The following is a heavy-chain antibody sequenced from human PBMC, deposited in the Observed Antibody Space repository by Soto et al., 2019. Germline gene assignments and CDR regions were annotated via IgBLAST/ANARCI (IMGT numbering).Heavy chain of an antibody. CDR3: ASIGLVADYYYYGMDV. CDR2: IYPGDSDT. Sequence: GESLKISCKGSGYSFTSYWIGWMRQMPGKGLGWMGIIYPGDSDTRYSPSFQGQVTISADKSISTAYLQWSSLKASDTAMYYCASIGLVADYYYYGMDVWGQGTTVTVSS. CDR1: GYSFTSYW. V-gene: IGHV5-51*01. J-gene: IGHJ6*02. D-gene: IGHD3-10*01.